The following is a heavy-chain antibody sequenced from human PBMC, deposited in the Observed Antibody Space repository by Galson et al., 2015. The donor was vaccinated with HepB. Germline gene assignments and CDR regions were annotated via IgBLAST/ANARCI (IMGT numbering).Heavy chain of an antibody. CDR1: GFTFSDYY. CDR3: ARSNSSSWYAYYYYGMDV. D-gene: IGHD6-13*01. Sequence: SLRLSCAASGFTFSDYYVSWIRQAPGKGLEWVSYISSSSSYTNYADSVKGRFTISRDNAKNSLYLQMNSLRAEDTAVYYCARSNSSSWYAYYYYGMDVWGQGTTVTVSS. CDR2: ISSSSSYT. V-gene: IGHV3-11*06. J-gene: IGHJ6*02.